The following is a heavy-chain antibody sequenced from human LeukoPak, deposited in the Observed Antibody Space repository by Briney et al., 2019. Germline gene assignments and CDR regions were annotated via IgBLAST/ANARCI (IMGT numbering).Heavy chain of an antibody. D-gene: IGHD1-14*01. Sequence: GGSLRLSCAASGFTFSDYYMSWIRQAPGKGLEWVSYISSSGSTIYYADSVKGRFTISRDNSRNTLYLHLNSLRAEDTAVYYCAKDVVTGTGRGWQDYWGQGTLVIVSA. CDR3: AKDVVTGTGRGWQDY. CDR2: ISSSGSTI. CDR1: GFTFSDYY. V-gene: IGHV3-11*01. J-gene: IGHJ4*02.